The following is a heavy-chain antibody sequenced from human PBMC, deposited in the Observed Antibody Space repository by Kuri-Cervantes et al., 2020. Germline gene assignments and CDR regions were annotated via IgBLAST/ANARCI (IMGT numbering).Heavy chain of an antibody. CDR3: ARRDSPGYSDY. CDR2: ISYDGSNK. V-gene: IGHV3-30*03. J-gene: IGHJ4*02. CDR1: GFTFSSYG. Sequence: GESLKISCAASGFTFSSYGMHWVRQAPGKGLEWVAVISYDGSNKYYADSVKGRFTISRDNSKNTLYLQMNSLRAEDTAVYYCARRDSPGYSDYWGQGTLVTVSS.